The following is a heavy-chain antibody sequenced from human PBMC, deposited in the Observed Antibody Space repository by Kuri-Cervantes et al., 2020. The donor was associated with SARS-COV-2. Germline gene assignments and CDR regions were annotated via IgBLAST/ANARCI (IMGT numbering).Heavy chain of an antibody. V-gene: IGHV1-24*01. CDR2: FDPEDGVT. CDR3: ARDSGDWNPDGLDI. J-gene: IGHJ3*02. Sequence: ASVKVSCKVSGYTLTELSMHWVRQAPGKGLEWMGGFDPEDGVTIYAQKFQGRVTMTEDTSTDTAYMEVSSLSFEDTAIYYCARDSGDWNPDGLDIWGQGTMVTVSS. CDR1: GYTLTELS. D-gene: IGHD1-1*01.